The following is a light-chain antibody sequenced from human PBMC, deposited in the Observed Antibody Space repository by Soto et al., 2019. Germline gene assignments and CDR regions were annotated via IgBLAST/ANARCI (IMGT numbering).Light chain of an antibody. Sequence: QSALTQPHSVSGSPGQSVTISCTGTSSDVGGYNYVSWYQQHPGKAPKVMIYDVDERPSGVPDRFSGSKSGNTASLTISGLQAEDEADYYCCSYAGSFTYLFGTGTKLTVL. V-gene: IGLV2-11*01. CDR3: CSYAGSFTYL. J-gene: IGLJ1*01. CDR1: SSDVGGYNY. CDR2: DVD.